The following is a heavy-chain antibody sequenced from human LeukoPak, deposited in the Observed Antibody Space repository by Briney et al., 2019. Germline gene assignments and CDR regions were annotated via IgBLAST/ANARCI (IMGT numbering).Heavy chain of an antibody. Sequence: GGSLRLSCAASGFTFSSYSMNWVRQAPGKGLEWVASIKHDGSEKSYVDSVKGRFTISRDNSKNTLYLQMNSLRAEDTAVYYCAKDYSKTSYYGSGTYYRPNWFDPWGQGTLVTVSS. CDR2: IKHDGSEK. CDR1: GFTFSSYS. D-gene: IGHD3-10*01. V-gene: IGHV3-7*01. CDR3: AKDYSKTSYYGSGTYYRPNWFDP. J-gene: IGHJ5*02.